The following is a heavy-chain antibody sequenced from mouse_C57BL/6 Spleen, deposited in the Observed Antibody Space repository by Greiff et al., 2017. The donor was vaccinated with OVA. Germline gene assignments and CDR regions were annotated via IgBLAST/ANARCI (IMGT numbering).Heavy chain of an antibody. CDR1: GYSITSGYY. J-gene: IGHJ2*01. V-gene: IGHV3-6*01. CDR3: ARADYYFDY. CDR2: ISYDGSN. Sequence: EESGPGLVKPSQSLSLTCSVTGYSITSGYYWNWIRQFPGNKLEWMGYISYDGSNNYNPTLKNRISIPRDTSKNQFFLKLNSVTTEDTATYYCARADYYFDYWGQGTTLTVSS.